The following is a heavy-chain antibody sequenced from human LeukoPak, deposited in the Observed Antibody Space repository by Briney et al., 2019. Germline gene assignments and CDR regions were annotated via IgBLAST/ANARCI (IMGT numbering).Heavy chain of an antibody. V-gene: IGHV1-69*05. D-gene: IGHD3-10*01. CDR2: IIPIFGTA. Sequence: GASVKVSCKASGYTFTNYGIGWVRQAPGQGLEWMGGIIPIFGTANYAQKFQGRVTITTDESTSTAYMELSSLRSEDTAVYYCARAKSGTHDAFDIWGQGTMVTVSS. CDR1: GYTFTNYG. CDR3: ARAKSGTHDAFDI. J-gene: IGHJ3*02.